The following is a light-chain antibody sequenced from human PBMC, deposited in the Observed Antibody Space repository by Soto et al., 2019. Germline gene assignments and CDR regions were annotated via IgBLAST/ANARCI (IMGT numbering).Light chain of an antibody. CDR1: QGISSA. J-gene: IGKJ1*01. Sequence: AIQLTQSPSSLSASVVVRVSITRRASQGISSALAWYQQKPGQAPKLLIHDASTLESGVPSRFSGSGSGTEFTLTIASLQSEDFATYYCQQYQTFSVTFGQGTKVDIK. CDR3: QQYQTFSVT. V-gene: IGKV1-13*02. CDR2: DAS.